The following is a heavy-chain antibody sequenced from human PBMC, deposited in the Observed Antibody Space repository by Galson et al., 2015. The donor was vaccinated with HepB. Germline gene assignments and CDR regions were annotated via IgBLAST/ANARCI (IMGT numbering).Heavy chain of an antibody. CDR3: ASLRATPSAFDI. CDR2: IYTSGST. V-gene: IGHV4-61*02. J-gene: IGHJ3*02. D-gene: IGHD1-26*01. Sequence: TLSLTCTVSGGSISSGSYYWSWIRQPAGKGLEWIGRIYTSGSTNYNPSLKSRVTMSVDTSKNQFSLKLSSVTAADTAVYYCASLRATPSAFDIWGQGTMVTVSS. CDR1: GGSISSGSYY.